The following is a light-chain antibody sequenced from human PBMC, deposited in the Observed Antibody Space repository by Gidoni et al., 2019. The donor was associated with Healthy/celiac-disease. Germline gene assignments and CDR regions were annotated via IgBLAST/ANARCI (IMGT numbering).Light chain of an antibody. Sequence: EIVLTQSPATLSLSPGERATLSGRASQSVSSYLAWYQQKPGQAPRLLIYAASNRATGIPARFSGSGSRTDFTLTVSSREPEDFAIYYCQQRSNWPFTFGRGTKVDIK. CDR3: QQRSNWPFT. V-gene: IGKV3-11*01. CDR1: QSVSSY. CDR2: AAS. J-gene: IGKJ3*01.